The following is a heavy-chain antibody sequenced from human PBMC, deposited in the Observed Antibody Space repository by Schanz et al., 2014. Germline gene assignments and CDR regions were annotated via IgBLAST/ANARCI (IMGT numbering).Heavy chain of an antibody. J-gene: IGHJ3*02. D-gene: IGHD2-15*01. V-gene: IGHV3-72*01. CDR1: GFTFSSYG. CDR3: ARDGPYTGACSGGSCLSPATTRGAFDI. Sequence: VQLVESGGDVVQPGRSLRLSCAASGFTFSSYGMHWVRQAPGKGLEWVGRTRNKRNSYTTEYAASVKGRFSISRDESKNSLYLQMNRLKTEDTAVYYCARDGPYTGACSGGSCLSPATTRGAFDILGQGTMVTVSS. CDR2: TRNKRNSYTT.